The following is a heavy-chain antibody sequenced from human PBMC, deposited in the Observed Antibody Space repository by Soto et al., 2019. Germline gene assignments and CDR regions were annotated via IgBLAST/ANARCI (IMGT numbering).Heavy chain of an antibody. D-gene: IGHD6-6*01. V-gene: IGHV3-43*01. CDR1: GFTFDDHN. Sequence: EVHLVESGGVVVQPGGSLRLTCAASGFTFDDHNMHWVRQVPGKGLEWVSLISWDGGTTYYADSVKGRFTVSRDNSINLLYLQMNALKTEDSALYYCASSEGDYWGQGTLVTVS. CDR2: ISWDGGTT. CDR3: ASSEGDY. J-gene: IGHJ4*02.